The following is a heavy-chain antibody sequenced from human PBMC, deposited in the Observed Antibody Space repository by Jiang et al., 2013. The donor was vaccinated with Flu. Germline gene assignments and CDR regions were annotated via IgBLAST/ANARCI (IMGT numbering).Heavy chain of an antibody. CDR1: GGTFSSYT. D-gene: IGHD3-22*01. J-gene: IGHJ3*02. V-gene: IGHV1-69*02. CDR2: IIPILGIA. CDR3: ASREPYDSSGYYSPSGAFDI. Sequence: GAEVKKPGSSVKVSCKASGGTFSSYTISWVRQAPGQGLEWMGRIIPILGIANYAQKFQGRVTITADKSTSTAYMELSSLRSEDTAVYYCASREPYDSSGYYSPSGAFDIWGQGTMVTVSS.